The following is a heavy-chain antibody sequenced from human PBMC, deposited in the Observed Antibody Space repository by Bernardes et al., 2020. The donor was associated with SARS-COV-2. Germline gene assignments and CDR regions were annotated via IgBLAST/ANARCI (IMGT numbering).Heavy chain of an antibody. CDR3: ARRRYGDFGVDV. CDR2: IYPGDSDT. D-gene: IGHD4-17*01. J-gene: IGHJ6*02. Sequence: TLNFSCKGSDYTFTNYWIGWVRQMPGTGLEWMGIIYPGDSDTKYSPSFQGRVTISADKSVNTAYLQWSSLKASDTAIYYCARRRYGDFGVDVWGQGTTVTVSS. CDR1: DYTFTNYW. V-gene: IGHV5-51*01.